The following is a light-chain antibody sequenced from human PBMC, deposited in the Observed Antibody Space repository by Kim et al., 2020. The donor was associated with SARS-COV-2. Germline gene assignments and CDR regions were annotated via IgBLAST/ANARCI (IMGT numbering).Light chain of an antibody. CDR2: DVT. CDR1: RRDICSYLR. CDR3: SSYTLRTTWV. J-gene: IGLJ3*02. Sequence: GPSVTMACTVTRRDICSYLRGAWYRTPPGSAPEIIIIDVTERPSGVPDRFSGSKSGTTASLTISGLQPEDEADYYCSSYTLRTTWVFGGGTKVTVL. V-gene: IGLV2-18*02.